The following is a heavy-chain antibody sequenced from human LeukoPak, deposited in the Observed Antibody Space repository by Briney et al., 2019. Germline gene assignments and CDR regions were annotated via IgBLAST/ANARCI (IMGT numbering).Heavy chain of an antibody. J-gene: IGHJ4*02. CDR3: ARSGGVRGHYFDS. CDR2: INHSGST. V-gene: IGHV4-34*01. D-gene: IGHD3-10*01. CDR1: GGSFSGYY. Sequence: PSETLSLTCAVYGGSFSGYYWSWIRQPPGKGLEWIGEINHSGSTYYNPSLKSRVTISVDTSKNQFSLNLSSVTAADTAVYYCARSGGVRGHYFDSWGQGALVTVSS.